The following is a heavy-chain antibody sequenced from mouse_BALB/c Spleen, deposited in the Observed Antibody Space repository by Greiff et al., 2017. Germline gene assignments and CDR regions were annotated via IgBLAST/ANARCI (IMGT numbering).Heavy chain of an antibody. CDR1: GFTFSSYT. CDR3: TRDGGFDY. V-gene: IGHV5-6-4*01. CDR2: ISSGGSYT. J-gene: IGHJ2*01. Sequence: DVMLVESGGGLVKPGGSLKLSCAASGFTFSSYTMSWVRQTPEKRLEWVATISSGGSYTYYPDSVKGRFTFSRDNAKNTLYLQMSSLKSEDTAMYYCTRDGGFDYWGQGTTLTVSS.